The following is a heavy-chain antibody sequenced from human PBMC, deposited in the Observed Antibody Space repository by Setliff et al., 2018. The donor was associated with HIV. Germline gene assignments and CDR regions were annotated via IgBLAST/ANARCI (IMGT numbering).Heavy chain of an antibody. Sequence: ASVKVSCKASGYTSTSYGINWVRQAPGQGLEWMGWISGFNGNTNYAQILQGRVTVTTDTSTSTAYMGLRSLRADDTAVYYCARAGGFCNAATCLRGYDAFDIWGQGTTVTVSS. J-gene: IGHJ3*02. CDR2: ISGFNGNT. D-gene: IGHD2-15*01. CDR1: GYTSTSYG. V-gene: IGHV1-18*01. CDR3: ARAGGFCNAATCLRGYDAFDI.